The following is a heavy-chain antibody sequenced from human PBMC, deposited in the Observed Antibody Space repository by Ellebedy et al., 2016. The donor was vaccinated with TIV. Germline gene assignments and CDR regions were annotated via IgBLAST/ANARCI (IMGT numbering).Heavy chain of an antibody. CDR2: ISSSGSTI. CDR3: AREAESWLPDLHSLDY. CDR1: GFIFSSYE. V-gene: IGHV3-48*03. J-gene: IGHJ4*02. Sequence: GESLKISCAASGFIFSSYEMNWVRQAPGKGLEWVSYISSSGSTIYYADSVKGRFTISRDNAKNSLYLQMNSLRAEETAVYYCAREAESWLPDLHSLDYWGQGTLVTVSA. D-gene: IGHD6-19*01.